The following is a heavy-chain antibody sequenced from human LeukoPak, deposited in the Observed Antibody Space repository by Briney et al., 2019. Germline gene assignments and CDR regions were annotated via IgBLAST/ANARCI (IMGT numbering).Heavy chain of an antibody. J-gene: IGHJ4*02. Sequence: PGGSLRLSCAASGFTFSSYSMNWVRQAPGKGLEWVSSISSSSSYIYYADSVKGRFTISRDNSKNTLYLQMNSLRAEDTAVYYCAKSRGVTTEYWGQGTLVTVSS. CDR1: GFTFSSYS. V-gene: IGHV3-21*04. CDR2: ISSSSSYI. D-gene: IGHD4-17*01. CDR3: AKSRGVTTEY.